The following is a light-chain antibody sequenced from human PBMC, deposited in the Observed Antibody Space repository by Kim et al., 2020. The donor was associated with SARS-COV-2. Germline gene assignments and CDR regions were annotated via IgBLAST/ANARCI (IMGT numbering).Light chain of an antibody. J-gene: IGKJ4*01. CDR3: QQYNAWPLT. V-gene: IGKV3-15*01. CDR2: GAS. Sequence: SGCPGERAPHSCRASQSVTINLAWYQEKPGQAPRLLIYGASTRAIGIPARFSGSGSGTEFTLTISSLQSEDFAVYYCQQYNAWPLTFGGGTKVEI. CDR1: QSVTIN.